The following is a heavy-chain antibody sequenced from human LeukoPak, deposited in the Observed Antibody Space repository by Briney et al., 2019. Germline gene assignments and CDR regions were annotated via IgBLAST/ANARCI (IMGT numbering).Heavy chain of an antibody. CDR3: ARDNPPDY. CDR1: GFTFSRHW. Sequence: GGSLRLSCAASGFTFSRHWMAWVRQAPGKGLEWVANIKQDGSEKSYVESVRGRFTISRDNAKNSLYLQLNSLRAEDTALYYCARDNPPDYWGQGTLVTVSS. J-gene: IGHJ4*02. CDR2: IKQDGSEK. V-gene: IGHV3-7*03.